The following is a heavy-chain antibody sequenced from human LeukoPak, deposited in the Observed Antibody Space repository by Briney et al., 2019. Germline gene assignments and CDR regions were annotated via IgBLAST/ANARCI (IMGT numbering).Heavy chain of an antibody. CDR1: SGSFSGYY. CDR3: AREVYYDSSGYYPDY. D-gene: IGHD3-22*01. CDR2: INHSGST. V-gene: IGHV4-34*01. J-gene: IGHJ4*02. Sequence: SETLSLTCAVCSGSFSGYYWSWIRQPPGKGLEWIGEINHSGSTNYNPSLKSRVTISVDTSKNQLSLKLSSVTAADTAVYYCAREVYYDSSGYYPDYWGQGALVTVSS.